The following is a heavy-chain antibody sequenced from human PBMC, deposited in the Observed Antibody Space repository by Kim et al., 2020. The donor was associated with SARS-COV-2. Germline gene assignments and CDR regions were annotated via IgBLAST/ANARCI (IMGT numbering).Heavy chain of an antibody. CDR3: TRQTASVHDY. D-gene: IGHD2-21*02. CDR1: GFIFSDSH. V-gene: IGHV3-73*01. CDR2: IRNRADNYAT. J-gene: IGHJ4*02. Sequence: GGSLRLSCAASGFIFSDSHMHWVRQASGKGLEWVGHIRNRADNYATAYGASVKGRFTISRDNSKHTLYLQMDRLTTEDTAMYYFTRQTASVHDYWAQGTL.